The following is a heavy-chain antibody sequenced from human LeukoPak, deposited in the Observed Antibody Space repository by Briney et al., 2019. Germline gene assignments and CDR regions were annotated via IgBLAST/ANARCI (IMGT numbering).Heavy chain of an antibody. D-gene: IGHD4-17*01. J-gene: IGHJ4*02. CDR3: AREFGYAVTSLDY. V-gene: IGHV4-61*02. Sequence: RIYTSATTHYNPSLKSRVTISVDTSKNQFSLKLSSVTAADTAVYYCAREFGYAVTSLDYWGQGTLVTVSS. CDR2: IYTSATT.